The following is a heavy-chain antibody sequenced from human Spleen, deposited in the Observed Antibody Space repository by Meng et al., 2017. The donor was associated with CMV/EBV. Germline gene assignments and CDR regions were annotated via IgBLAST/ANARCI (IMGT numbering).Heavy chain of an antibody. V-gene: IGHV3-11*04. J-gene: IGHJ4*02. CDR3: ARDYTKSLPCVDY. Sequence: ASGFTFSDYYMSWIRQAPEKGLEWVSYISSSGSTLYHADYVKGRFTISRDNAKNSLYLQMDSLRAEDTAVYYCARDYTKSLPCVDYWGQGALVTVSS. CDR2: ISSSGSTL. D-gene: IGHD4-11*01. CDR1: GFTFSDYY.